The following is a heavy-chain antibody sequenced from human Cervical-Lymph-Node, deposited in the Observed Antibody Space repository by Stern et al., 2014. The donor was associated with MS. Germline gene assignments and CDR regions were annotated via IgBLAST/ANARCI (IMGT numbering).Heavy chain of an antibody. CDR1: GFTFSSYG. D-gene: IGHD2-2*01. CDR3: ARDLSIVVVPAASYYYGMAV. CDR2: IRYDGSNK. V-gene: IGHV3-33*01. J-gene: IGHJ6*02. Sequence: VQLESGGGVVQPGRSLRLSCAASGFTFSSYGMHWVRQDPGKGLGWGAVIRYDGSNKYYADSVKGGFTISRDNSNKTPYLQRTSLRAEDTAVYYCARDLSIVVVPAASYYYGMAVWGQGTTVTVSS.